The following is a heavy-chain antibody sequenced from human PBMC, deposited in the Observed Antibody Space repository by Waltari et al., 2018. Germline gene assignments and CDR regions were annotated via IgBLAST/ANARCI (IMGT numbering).Heavy chain of an antibody. J-gene: IGHJ4*02. CDR3: ARQMGYGDYVRYFDY. CDR1: GFTVSSNY. CDR2: IYSGGST. D-gene: IGHD4-17*01. Sequence: EVQLVESGGGFIQPGGSLRLSFAASGFTVSSNYMSWVRQAPGKGLEWVSVIYSGGSTYYADSVKGRFTISRDNSKNTLYLQMNSLRAEDTAVYYCARQMGYGDYVRYFDYWGQGTLVTVSS. V-gene: IGHV3-53*01.